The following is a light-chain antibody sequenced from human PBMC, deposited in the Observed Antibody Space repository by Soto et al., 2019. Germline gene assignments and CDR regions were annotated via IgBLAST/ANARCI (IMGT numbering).Light chain of an antibody. CDR1: QSVSTN. J-gene: IGKJ1*01. CDR2: DTS. Sequence: EIVMTQSPVTLSVSPGERATLSCRASQSVSTNLAWYQQKPGQAPRLLIYDTSTRATGIPARFSGSGSGTEFTLTISSLQSEDFGVYYCHQYNNLWTFGQGTKVDIK. V-gene: IGKV3-15*01. CDR3: HQYNNLWT.